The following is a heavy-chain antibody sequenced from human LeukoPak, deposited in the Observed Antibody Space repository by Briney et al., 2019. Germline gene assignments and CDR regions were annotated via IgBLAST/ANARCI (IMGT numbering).Heavy chain of an antibody. J-gene: IGHJ4*02. CDR1: GYTFTSYD. Sequence: GASVKVSCKASGYTFTSYDINWVRQATGQGLEWMGWMNPNSGNTGYAQKFQGRVTMTRNTSISTAYTELSSLRSEDTAVYYCARGSGGYYDFWSGYSKTYYFDYWGQGTLVTVSS. V-gene: IGHV1-8*01. CDR2: MNPNSGNT. D-gene: IGHD3-3*01. CDR3: ARGSGGYYDFWSGYSKTYYFDY.